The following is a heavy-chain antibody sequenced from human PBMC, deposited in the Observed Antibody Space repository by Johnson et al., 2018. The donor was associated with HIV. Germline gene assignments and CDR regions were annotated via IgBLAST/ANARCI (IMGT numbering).Heavy chain of an antibody. D-gene: IGHD6-13*01. CDR2: IYTGGST. V-gene: IGHV3-66*01. Sequence: VQLVESGGGLVQSGGSLSLSCGASGFSVSNNYMNWVRQAPGKGLEWVSVIYTGGSTYYADSVRGRFTISRDNSKNTLYLQMRSLRVEDTAIYYCAIDGESQQLPLGDAFDVWGQGTMVTVSS. CDR3: AIDGESQQLPLGDAFDV. CDR1: GFSVSNNY. J-gene: IGHJ3*01.